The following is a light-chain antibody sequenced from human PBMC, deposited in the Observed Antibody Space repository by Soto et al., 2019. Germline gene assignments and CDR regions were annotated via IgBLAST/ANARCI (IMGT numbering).Light chain of an antibody. V-gene: IGKV2D-29*01. CDR3: MQSIQLPIT. CDR2: EFS. CDR1: KSLLYSDGRTY. Sequence: DVVLTQTPRSLSVTPGQPASISCKSSKSLLYSDGRTYVYWYLQKQGQPPQLLIHEFSNRFSGVPDRFSGSGSGTDFTVKISRVEAEDVGVYYCMQSIQLPITFGGGTNVQIK. J-gene: IGKJ4*01.